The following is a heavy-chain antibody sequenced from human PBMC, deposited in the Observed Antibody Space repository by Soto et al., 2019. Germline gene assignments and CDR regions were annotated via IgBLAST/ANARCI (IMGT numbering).Heavy chain of an antibody. CDR1: GYTFTSYD. Sequence: QVQLVQSGAEVKKPGASVKVSCKASGYTFTSYDINWVRQATGQGLEWMGWMNPNSGNTGYAQKFQGRVTMTRNTSISTAYMELSSLRSEDTAVYYCARDFWSGYYFHYYGMGVWGQGTTVTVSS. D-gene: IGHD3-3*01. CDR2: MNPNSGNT. V-gene: IGHV1-8*01. J-gene: IGHJ6*02. CDR3: ARDFWSGYYFHYYGMGV.